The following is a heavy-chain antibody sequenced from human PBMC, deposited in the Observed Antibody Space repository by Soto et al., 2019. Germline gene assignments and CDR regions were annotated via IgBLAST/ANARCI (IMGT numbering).Heavy chain of an antibody. CDR1: GFTFSSYW. Sequence: SGGSLRLSCAASGFTFSSYWMHWVRQAPGKGLEWVSAISGSGGSTYYADSVKGRFTISRDNSKNTLYLQMNSLRAEDTAVYYCAKAPGDYNEDQYFDYWGQGTLVTVSS. CDR2: ISGSGGST. D-gene: IGHD3-9*01. V-gene: IGHV3-23*01. CDR3: AKAPGDYNEDQYFDY. J-gene: IGHJ4*02.